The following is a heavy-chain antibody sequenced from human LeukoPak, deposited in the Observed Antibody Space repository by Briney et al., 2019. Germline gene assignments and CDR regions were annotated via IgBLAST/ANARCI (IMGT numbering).Heavy chain of an antibody. CDR1: GYTFTGYY. CDR2: INPNSGGT. D-gene: IGHD2-21*02. J-gene: IGHJ6*02. V-gene: IGHV1-2*06. CDR3: ARDRALAPYCGGDCYPNQPYYYYGMDV. Sequence: ASVKVSCKASGYTFTGYYMHWVRQAPGQGLEWMGRINPNSGGTNYAQKFQGRVTMTRDTSISTAYMELSRLRSDDTAVYYCARDRALAPYCGGDCYPNQPYYYYGMDVWGQGTTVTVSS.